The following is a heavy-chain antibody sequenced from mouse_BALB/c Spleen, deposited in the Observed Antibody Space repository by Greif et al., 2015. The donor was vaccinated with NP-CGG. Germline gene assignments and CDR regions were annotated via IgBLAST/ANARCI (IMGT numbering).Heavy chain of an antibody. D-gene: IGHD1-2*01. CDR1: GFTFSSYY. V-gene: IGHV5-6-2*01. CDR3: ARHKDGYGFAY. J-gene: IGHJ3*01. CDR2: INSNGGST. Sequence: DVKLVESGGGLVKLGGSLKLSCAASGFTFSSYYMSWVRQIPEKRLELVAAINSNGGSTYYPDTVKGRFTISRDNAKNTLYLQMSSLKSEDTALYYCARHKDGYGFAYWGQGTLVTVSA.